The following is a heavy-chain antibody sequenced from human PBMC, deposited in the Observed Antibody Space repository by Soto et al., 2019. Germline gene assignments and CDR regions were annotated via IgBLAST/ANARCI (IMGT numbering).Heavy chain of an antibody. V-gene: IGHV4-34*01. CDR2: INHSGSN. Sequence: QLQQWGAGLLKPSETMSLTCVVSAGSFSTYYYNWIRQSPGKGLEWIGAINHSGSNNYSPSLKIRVSLSVDPSSKQFSLKRTSVPPAATAVYYWARGGSNDWQVAFVVWVEGTMVYVSS. CDR3: ARGGSNDWQVAFVV. J-gene: IGHJ3*01. CDR1: AGSFSTYY. D-gene: IGHD3-9*01.